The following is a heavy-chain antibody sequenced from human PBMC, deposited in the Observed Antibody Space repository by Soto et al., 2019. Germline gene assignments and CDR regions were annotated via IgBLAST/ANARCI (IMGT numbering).Heavy chain of an antibody. CDR2: IYYSGST. Sequence: SETLSLTCTVSGGSISNYYWSWIRQPPGKGLEWIGYIYYSGSTNYNPSLKSRVTISVDTSKNQFSLKVSSVTAADTAVYYCAREDCSGVSCYPGYWGQGTLVTVSS. V-gene: IGHV4-59*01. CDR3: AREDCSGVSCYPGY. CDR1: GGSISNYY. J-gene: IGHJ4*02. D-gene: IGHD2-15*01.